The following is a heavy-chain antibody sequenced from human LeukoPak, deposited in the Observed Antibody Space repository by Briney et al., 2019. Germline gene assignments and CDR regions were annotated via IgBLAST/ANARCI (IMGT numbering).Heavy chain of an antibody. V-gene: IGHV3-21*01. D-gene: IGHD3-3*01. CDR1: GFTFSSYS. CDR2: ISSSSSYI. J-gene: IGHJ5*02. CDR3: ARGGSTTIFGVAP. Sequence: GGSLRLSCAASGFTFSSYSMNWVRQAPGKGLEWVSSISSSSSYIYYADSVKGRFTISRENAKNSLYLQMNSLRAEDTAVYYCARGGSTTIFGVAPGGQGTLVTVSS.